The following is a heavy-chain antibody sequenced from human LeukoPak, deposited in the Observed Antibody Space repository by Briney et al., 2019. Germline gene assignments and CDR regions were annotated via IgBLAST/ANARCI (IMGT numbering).Heavy chain of an antibody. D-gene: IGHD5-18*01. J-gene: IGHJ4*02. V-gene: IGHV4-59*01. CDR1: SGSISSYY. CDR2: IYYSGST. Sequence: SETLSLTCTVSSGSISSYYWSWIRQPPGKGLEWIGYIYYSGSTNYNPSLKSRVTISVDTSKNQFSLKLSSVTAADTAVYYCARARVDTAMVTFDYWGQGTLVTVSS. CDR3: ARARVDTAMVTFDY.